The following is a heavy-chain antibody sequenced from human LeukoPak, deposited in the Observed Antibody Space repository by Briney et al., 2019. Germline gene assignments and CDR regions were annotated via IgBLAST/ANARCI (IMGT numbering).Heavy chain of an antibody. D-gene: IGHD5-24*01. CDR3: ARDQGEMATIPDY. CDR1: GSTFTGYY. Sequence: GASVKVSCKASGSTFTGYYMHWVRQAPGQGLEWMGWINPNSGGTNYAQKFQGRVTMTRDTSIATAYMELSRLRSDDTAVYYCARDQGEMATIPDYWDQGTLVTVSS. V-gene: IGHV1-2*02. CDR2: INPNSGGT. J-gene: IGHJ4*02.